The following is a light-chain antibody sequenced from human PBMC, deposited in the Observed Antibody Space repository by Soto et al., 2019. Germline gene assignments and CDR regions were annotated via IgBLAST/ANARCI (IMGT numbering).Light chain of an antibody. J-gene: IGKJ1*01. CDR2: GAP. V-gene: IGKV3-15*01. Sequence: EIVMTQSPATLSVSPGERATLSCRASQSVSSNLAWYQQKPGQAPRLLIYGAPTRATGIPARFSGSGSGTEITLTISSLQSEDFAVYYCQQYNNWPTFGQRTKVEIK. CDR1: QSVSSN. CDR3: QQYNNWPT.